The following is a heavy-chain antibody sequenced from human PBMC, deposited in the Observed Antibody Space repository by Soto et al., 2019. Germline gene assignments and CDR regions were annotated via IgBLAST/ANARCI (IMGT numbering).Heavy chain of an antibody. CDR2: ITSSGGTT. CDR1: GFTVSLFE. Sequence: GGSLGLSCAASGFTVSLFEVSGVRQAQGKGLEWISYITSSGGTTYYADSVKGRFTISRDNTKNSLYLQMNSLRAEDTAVYYCAKGHVCVAPQNGRSFDSWGQGSLVTVSS. J-gene: IGHJ4*02. V-gene: IGHV3-48*03. D-gene: IGHD2-8*01. CDR3: AKGHVCVAPQNGRSFDS.